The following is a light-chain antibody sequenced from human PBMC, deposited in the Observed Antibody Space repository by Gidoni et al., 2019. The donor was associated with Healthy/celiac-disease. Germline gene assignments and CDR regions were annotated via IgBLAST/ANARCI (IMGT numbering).Light chain of an antibody. CDR1: QSLSSY. Sequence: DIQMPQSPSSLSASVGDRVTITCRASQSLSSYLNWYQQKPGKAPKLLSYAASSLQSGVPSRFSGSGYGTDFTLTISSLQPEDFATYYCQQSYSTPITFGQGTRLEIK. V-gene: IGKV1-39*01. CDR3: QQSYSTPIT. CDR2: AAS. J-gene: IGKJ5*01.